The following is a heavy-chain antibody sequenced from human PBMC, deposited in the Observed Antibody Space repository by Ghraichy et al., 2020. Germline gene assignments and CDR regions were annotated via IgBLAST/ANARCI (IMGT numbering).Heavy chain of an antibody. D-gene: IGHD4-17*01. V-gene: IGHV3-33*01. CDR3: ARVRTTTIYYYYGMDV. CDR1: GFTFSSYG. J-gene: IGHJ6*02. Sequence: GGSLRLSCAPSGFTFSSYGMHWVRQAPGKGLEWVAVIWYDGSNKYYADSVKGRFTISRDNSKNTLYLQMNSLRAEDTAVYYCARVRTTTIYYYYGMDVWGQGTTVTVSS. CDR2: IWYDGSNK.